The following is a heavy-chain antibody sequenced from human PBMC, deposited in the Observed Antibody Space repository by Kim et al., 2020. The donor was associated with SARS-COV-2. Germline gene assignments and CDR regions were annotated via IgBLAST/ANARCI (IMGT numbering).Heavy chain of an antibody. CDR2: IYYSGST. D-gene: IGHD2-8*02. CDR1: GGSISSGGYY. V-gene: IGHV4-31*03. CDR3: AREVVYGSEYWGMDV. Sequence: SETLSLTCSVSGGSISSGGYYWTWIRQHPGKGLEWIGYIYYSGSTYYNPSLKSRFTISVDTSKNQFSLKLSSVTAADTAVYYCAREVVYGSEYWGMDVWGQGTTVTVSS. J-gene: IGHJ6*02.